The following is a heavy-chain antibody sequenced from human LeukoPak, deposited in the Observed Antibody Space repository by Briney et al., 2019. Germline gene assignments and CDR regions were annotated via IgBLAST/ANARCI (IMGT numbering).Heavy chain of an antibody. CDR2: IHPSGGST. D-gene: IGHD6-6*01. Sequence: GASVKVSCKASGYTFTSYYLHWVRQAPGQGLEWMGTIHPSGGSTTYAQKFQGRVTTTRDTSTATVYMELSSLRSDDTAVYYCARGAAGYSSSSVDYWGQGTLVTVSS. CDR3: ARGAAGYSSSSVDY. V-gene: IGHV1-46*01. CDR1: GYTFTSYY. J-gene: IGHJ4*02.